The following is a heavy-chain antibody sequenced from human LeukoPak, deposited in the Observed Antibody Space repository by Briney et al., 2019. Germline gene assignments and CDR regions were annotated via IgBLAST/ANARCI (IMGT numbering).Heavy chain of an antibody. CDR3: ARDPNDYGDYDSPLGV. Sequence: EASVKVSCKASGGTFSSYAISWVRQAPGQGLEWMGGIIPIFGTANYAQKFQGRVTITADESTSTAYMELSSLRSEDTAVYYCARDPNDYGDYDSPLGVWGQGTLVTVSS. J-gene: IGHJ4*02. CDR2: IIPIFGTA. V-gene: IGHV1-69*01. D-gene: IGHD4-17*01. CDR1: GGTFSSYA.